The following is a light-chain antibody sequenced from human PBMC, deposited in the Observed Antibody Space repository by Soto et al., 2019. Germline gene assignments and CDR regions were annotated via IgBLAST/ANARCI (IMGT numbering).Light chain of an antibody. CDR2: GAS. CDR1: QSVSSD. CDR3: QQYNNWPRT. J-gene: IGKJ2*02. Sequence: EIVMTQSPATLSVSPGERVTLSCRASQSVSSDLAWYQQKPGQAPRLLIYGASTRATSVPARFSGSGSGTEFTLTISSLQSEYFAVYYCQQYNNWPRTFGQGTKLEIK. V-gene: IGKV3-15*01.